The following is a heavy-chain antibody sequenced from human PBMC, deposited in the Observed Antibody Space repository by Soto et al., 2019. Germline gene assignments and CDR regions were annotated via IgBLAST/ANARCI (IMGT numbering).Heavy chain of an antibody. CDR3: ARGEVFVDY. V-gene: IGHV1-18*01. J-gene: IGHJ4*02. CDR1: GYTFTSYG. D-gene: IGHD3-10*01. CDR2: ISAYNGNT. Sequence: QVQLVQSGAEVKKPGASVKVSCKASGYTFTSYGITWVRQAPGQGLEWMGWISAYNGNTNSAQKLQGRVTMTTDTSTSKAYMELRSWSYYDTAVYYCARGEVFVDYWVQLTLVTVTS.